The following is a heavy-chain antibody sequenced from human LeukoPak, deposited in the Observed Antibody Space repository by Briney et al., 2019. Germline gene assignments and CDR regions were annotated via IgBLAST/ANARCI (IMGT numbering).Heavy chain of an antibody. D-gene: IGHD3-3*01. CDR2: INPNSGGT. J-gene: IGHJ4*02. V-gene: IGHV1-2*02. CDR3: ARVTIFGVVTGFDY. Sequence: ASVKVSCTASGYTFTGYYMHWVRQAPGQGLEWMGWINPNSGGTNYAQKFQGRVTMTRDTSISTAYMELSRLRSDDTAVYYCARVTIFGVVTGFDYWGQGALVTVSS. CDR1: GYTFTGYY.